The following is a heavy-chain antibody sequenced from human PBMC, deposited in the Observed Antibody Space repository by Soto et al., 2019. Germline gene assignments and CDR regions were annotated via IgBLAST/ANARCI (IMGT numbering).Heavy chain of an antibody. CDR1: GYTFTSYD. CDR2: MNPNSGNT. D-gene: IGHD4-17*01. J-gene: IGHJ6*02. V-gene: IGHV1-8*01. Sequence: ASVKVSCTASGYTFTSYDINWVRQAPGQGLEWMGWMNPNSGNTGYAQKFQGRVTMTRNTSISTAYMELSSLRSEDTAVYYCARATVTTYGMDVWGQGTTVTVSS. CDR3: ARATVTTYGMDV.